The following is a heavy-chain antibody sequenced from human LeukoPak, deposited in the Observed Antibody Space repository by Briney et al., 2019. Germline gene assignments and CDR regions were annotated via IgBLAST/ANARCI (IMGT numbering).Heavy chain of an antibody. J-gene: IGHJ6*02. CDR3: AREGAGYHDYYYYYGMDV. D-gene: IGHD3-9*01. Sequence: ASVKVSCKASGYTFTSYDINWVRQAPGQGLGWMGWMNPNSGNTGYAQKFQGRVTMTRNTSISTAYMELSSLRSEDTAVYYCAREGAGYHDYYYYYGMDVWGQGTTATVSS. CDR1: GYTFTSYD. CDR2: MNPNSGNT. V-gene: IGHV1-8*01.